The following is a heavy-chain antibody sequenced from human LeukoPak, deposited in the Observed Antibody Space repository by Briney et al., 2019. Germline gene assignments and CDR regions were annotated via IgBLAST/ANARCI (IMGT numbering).Heavy chain of an antibody. J-gene: IGHJ4*02. D-gene: IGHD2-2*01. CDR1: GYTFTGYY. CDR2: INPNSGGT. CDR3: ARDVGVYCSSTSCSDY. V-gene: IGHV1-2*02. Sequence: ASVKVSCKASGYTFTGYYMHWVRQAPGQGLEWMGWINPNSGGTNYAQKFQGRVTMTRDTSISTAYMELSRLRSDGTAVYYCARDVGVYCSSTSCSDYWGQGTLVTVSS.